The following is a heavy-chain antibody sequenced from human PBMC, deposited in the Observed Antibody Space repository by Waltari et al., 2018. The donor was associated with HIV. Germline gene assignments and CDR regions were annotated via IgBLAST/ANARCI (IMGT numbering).Heavy chain of an antibody. J-gene: IGHJ6*02. CDR3: ARLSTMVRGVPLGYYYGMDV. Sequence: QVQLQESGPGLVKPSETLSLTCTVSGGSISSYYWSWIRQPPGQGLEWIGYIYNSGSTNYNPSLKSRVTISVDTSKNQFSLKLSSVTAADTAVYYCARLSTMVRGVPLGYYYGMDVWGQGTTVTVSS. D-gene: IGHD3-10*01. CDR2: IYNSGST. CDR1: GGSISSYY. V-gene: IGHV4-59*08.